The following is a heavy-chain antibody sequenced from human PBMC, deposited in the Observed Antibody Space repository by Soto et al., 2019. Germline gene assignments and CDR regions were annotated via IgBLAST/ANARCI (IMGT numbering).Heavy chain of an antibody. D-gene: IGHD4-17*01. Sequence: QVQLVESGGGVVQPGGSLRLSCAASGFTFSAYAMHWVRQAPVKGLEWVAVISYDGSSNNYADSVKGRFTISRDNSKNTLYLQINSLRDDDTAVYYCARGAVTTNYYYYGMDVWGRGTTVTVSS. CDR1: GFTFSAYA. J-gene: IGHJ6*02. CDR2: ISYDGSSN. V-gene: IGHV3-30-3*01. CDR3: ARGAVTTNYYYYGMDV.